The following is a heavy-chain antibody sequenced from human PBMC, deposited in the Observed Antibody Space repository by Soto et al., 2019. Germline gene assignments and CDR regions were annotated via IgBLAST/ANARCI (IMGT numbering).Heavy chain of an antibody. V-gene: IGHV4-39*01. Sequence: QLLLQESGPGLVKPSETLSLTCSVSGGSISRSTYYWGWIRQPPGKGLEWIAIIYDGGKTYYNPSLKRRVTISLDTSKNQFSLRLSSVNAADTAVYYCARHAARDGWLDPWGQGTLVTVSS. D-gene: IGHD2-21*02. CDR3: ARHAARDGWLDP. CDR1: GGSISRSTYY. J-gene: IGHJ5*02. CDR2: IYDGGKT.